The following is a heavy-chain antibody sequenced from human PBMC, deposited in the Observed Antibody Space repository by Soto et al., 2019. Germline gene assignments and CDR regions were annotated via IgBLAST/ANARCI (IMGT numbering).Heavy chain of an antibody. V-gene: IGHV4-59*08. Sequence: SETLSLTCTVSGGSMNSYYWNWIRQPPGKGLEWIGSVYYNGNTNYNPSLKSRVTISVDTSKNQFSLNLRSVTAADTAVYYCARSRGFDLWGQGTLVTVSS. CDR1: GGSMNSYY. CDR3: ARSRGFDL. J-gene: IGHJ5*02. D-gene: IGHD2-2*01. CDR2: VYYNGNT.